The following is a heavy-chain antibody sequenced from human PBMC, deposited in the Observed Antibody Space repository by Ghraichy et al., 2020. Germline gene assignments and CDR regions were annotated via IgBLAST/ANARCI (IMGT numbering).Heavy chain of an antibody. CDR2: IYYSGST. CDR3: ARHPTRGFWSGYYTTHYFDY. V-gene: IGHV4-39*01. J-gene: IGHJ4*02. D-gene: IGHD3-3*01. Sequence: SETLSLTCTVSGGSISSSSYYWGWIRQPPGKGLKWIGSIYYSGSTYYNPSLKSRVTISVDTSKNQFSLKLSSVTAADTAVYYCARHPTRGFWSGYYTTHYFDYWGQGTLVTVSS. CDR1: GGSISSSSYY.